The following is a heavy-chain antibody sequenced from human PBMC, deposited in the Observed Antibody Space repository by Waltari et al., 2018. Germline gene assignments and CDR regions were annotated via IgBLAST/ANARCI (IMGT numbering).Heavy chain of an antibody. CDR1: GFTFDDYA. J-gene: IGHJ3*02. CDR3: LKKNDEVFDRNGLVYDAFDM. Sequence: EVQLVESGGGLVQPGRSLRLSCVGSGFTFDDYAMHWVRQPPGKGLEWVSGINYNIASRGYGEAVKGRFIISRDNARNSLYLQMNSLTTEDTALYYCLKKNDEVFDRNGLVYDAFDMWGQGTMVTVSP. V-gene: IGHV3-9*01. CDR2: INYNIASR. D-gene: IGHD3-22*01.